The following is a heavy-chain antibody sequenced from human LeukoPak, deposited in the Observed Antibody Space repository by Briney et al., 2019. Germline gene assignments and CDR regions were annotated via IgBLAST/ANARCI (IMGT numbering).Heavy chain of an antibody. D-gene: IGHD4-17*01. Sequence: PGGSLRLSCVASGFTFSSRDWMTWVRQAPGKGLEWVANIKQDGSEKNYVDSVKGRFTISRDNAKNSVDLQMNSLRVEDTAVYYCARDGLRPPYWYFDLWGRGTLVTVSS. J-gene: IGHJ2*01. CDR3: ARDGLRPPYWYFDL. CDR1: GFTFSSRDW. CDR2: IKQDGSEK. V-gene: IGHV3-7*01.